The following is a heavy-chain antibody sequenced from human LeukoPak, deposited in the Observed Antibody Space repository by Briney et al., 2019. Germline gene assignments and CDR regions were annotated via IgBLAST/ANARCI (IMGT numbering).Heavy chain of an antibody. CDR2: IYSGGST. D-gene: IGHD3-16*01. V-gene: IGHV3-66*01. Sequence: PGGSLRLSCTVSGFTVSSNSMSWVRQAPGKGLEWVSVIYSGGSTYYADSVKGRFTISRDNSKNTLYLQMNSLRAEDTAVYYCAMGRWGLTYDYWGQGTLVTVSS. CDR1: GFTVSSNS. J-gene: IGHJ4*02. CDR3: AMGRWGLTYDY.